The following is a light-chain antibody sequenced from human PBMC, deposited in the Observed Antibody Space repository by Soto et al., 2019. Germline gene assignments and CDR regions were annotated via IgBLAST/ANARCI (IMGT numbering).Light chain of an antibody. CDR2: GAS. Sequence: EILMTQSPATLSVSPGERATLSCRASQSVDGNLAWYQQKPGQAPRLLIYGASTRATGISARFSGSGSGTDFTLTISRLEPEDFAVYYCQQYGRSSWTFGQGTKVDIK. CDR1: QSVDGN. J-gene: IGKJ1*01. V-gene: IGKV3-15*01. CDR3: QQYGRSSWT.